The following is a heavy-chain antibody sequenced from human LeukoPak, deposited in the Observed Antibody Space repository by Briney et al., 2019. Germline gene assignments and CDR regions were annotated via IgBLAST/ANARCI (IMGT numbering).Heavy chain of an antibody. CDR1: GFTFSSYS. J-gene: IGHJ4*02. CDR3: AKDRRHYTSGPNPDSLH. V-gene: IGHV3-21*04. D-gene: IGHD6-19*01. CDR2: ISSSSSYI. Sequence: PGGSLRLSCAASGFTFSSYSMNWVRQAPGKGLEWVSSISSSSSYIYYADSVKGRFTISRDNAKNSLYLQMNSLRVEDTAFYYCAKDRRHYTSGPNPDSLHWGQGALVTVSS.